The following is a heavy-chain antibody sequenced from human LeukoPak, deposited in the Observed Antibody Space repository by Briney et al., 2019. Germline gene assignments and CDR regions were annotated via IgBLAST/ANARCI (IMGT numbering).Heavy chain of an antibody. CDR2: MYYSGST. D-gene: IGHD5-18*01. CDR1: GGSISPYY. Sequence: SETLSLTCTVSGGSISPYYWSWIRQPPGKGLEWIGYMYYSGSTNYNPSLKSRVTISVDTSKNQFSLKLSSVTAADTAVYYCGKDNTVIQLVGRRRGHFDYWGQGTLVTVSS. CDR3: GKDNTVIQLVGRRRGHFDY. V-gene: IGHV4-59*03. J-gene: IGHJ4*02.